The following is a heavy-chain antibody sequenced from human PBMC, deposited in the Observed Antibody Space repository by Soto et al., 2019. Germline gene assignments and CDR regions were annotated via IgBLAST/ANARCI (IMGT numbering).Heavy chain of an antibody. Sequence: PSETLSLTCTVSGGSISSSSYYWGWIRQPPGKGLEWIGSIYYSGSTYCNPSLKSRVTISVDTSKNQFSLKLSSVTAADTAVYYCARHTVTSWVGYYYGMDVWGQGTTVTVSS. J-gene: IGHJ6*02. CDR2: IYYSGST. CDR3: ARHTVTSWVGYYYGMDV. D-gene: IGHD4-17*01. V-gene: IGHV4-39*01. CDR1: GGSISSSSYY.